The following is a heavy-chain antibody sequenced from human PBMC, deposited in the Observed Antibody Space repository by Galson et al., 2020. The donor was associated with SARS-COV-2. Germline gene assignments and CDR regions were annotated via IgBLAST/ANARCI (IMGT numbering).Heavy chain of an antibody. CDR2: IYSGGST. CDR3: ARDYGDQYFDY. J-gene: IGHJ4*02. Sequence: GESLKISCAASGFTVSSNYMSWVRQAPGKGLEWVSVIYSGGSTYYADSGKGRFTISRDNSKNTLYLQMNSLRAEDTAVYYCARDYGDQYFDYWGQGTLVTVSS. D-gene: IGHD4-17*01. CDR1: GFTVSSNY. V-gene: IGHV3-66*01.